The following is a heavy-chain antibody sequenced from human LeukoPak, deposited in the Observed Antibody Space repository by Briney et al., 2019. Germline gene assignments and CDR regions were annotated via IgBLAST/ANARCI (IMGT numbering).Heavy chain of an antibody. Sequence: GGSLRLSCAASGFTFSSYEMNWVRQAPGKGLEWVSYISSSGSSIYYADSVKGRFTISRDSAKNSVYLQMNSLRAEDTAVYYCARVYDGFDYWGQGTLVTVSS. CDR1: GFTFSSYE. CDR3: ARVYDGFDY. V-gene: IGHV3-48*03. D-gene: IGHD5/OR15-5a*01. CDR2: ISSSGSSI. J-gene: IGHJ4*02.